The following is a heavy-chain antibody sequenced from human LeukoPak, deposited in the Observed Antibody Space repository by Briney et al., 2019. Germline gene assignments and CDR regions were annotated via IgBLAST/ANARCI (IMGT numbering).Heavy chain of an antibody. D-gene: IGHD5-18*01. J-gene: IGHJ4*02. CDR2: ISYSGGT. CDR3: ARGGTWILGY. CDR1: GGSISSYY. V-gene: IGHV4-59*01. Sequence: RPSETLSLTCTASGGSISSYYWSWLRQPPGKELEWIGDISYSGGTIYKDSLKGRVTISVDTSKNQFSLKVNSVTAADTAVYYCARGGTWILGYWGQGTLVTVSS.